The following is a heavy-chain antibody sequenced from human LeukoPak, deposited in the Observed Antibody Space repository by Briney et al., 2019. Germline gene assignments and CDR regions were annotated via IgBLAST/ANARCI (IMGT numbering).Heavy chain of an antibody. CDR1: GASISSSSYY. D-gene: IGHD3-9*01. CDR3: ARGRGRVRYLPSPMDV. Sequence: KSSETLSLTCTVSGASISSSSYYWGWIRQPPGRGLEWIGTIYYSGSTHYNTSLKSRVTMSVDTSKNQFSLKLSSVTAADTAVYYCARGRGRVRYLPSPMDVWGQGTTVTVSS. CDR2: IYYSGST. V-gene: IGHV4-39*07. J-gene: IGHJ6*02.